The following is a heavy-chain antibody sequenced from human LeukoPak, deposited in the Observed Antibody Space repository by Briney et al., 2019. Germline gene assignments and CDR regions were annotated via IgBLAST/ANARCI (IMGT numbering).Heavy chain of an antibody. Sequence: GSLRLSCAASGFTYSSYSTNWVRQAPGKGLEWVSSISSSSSYIYYADSVKGRFTISRDNAKNSLYLQMNSLRAEDTAVYYCARDRRYTGHAFDIWGQGTMVTVSS. CDR3: ARDRRYTGHAFDI. D-gene: IGHD5-12*01. CDR1: GFTYSSYS. J-gene: IGHJ3*02. V-gene: IGHV3-21*01. CDR2: ISSSSSYI.